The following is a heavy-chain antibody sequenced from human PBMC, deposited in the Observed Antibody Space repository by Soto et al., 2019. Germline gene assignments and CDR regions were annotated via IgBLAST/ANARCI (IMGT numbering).Heavy chain of an antibody. J-gene: IGHJ4*02. CDR2: IHYRGRT. D-gene: IGHD2-15*01. Sequence: SETLSLTCNVSGGPINSGGYYWGWIRQHPGKGLEWIGYIHYRGRTSYNPSLQSRVSISLDTSGHHFSMQLTSVTAADTAVYYCARCRDAFGFDSWGQGTLVTVSS. V-gene: IGHV4-31*03. CDR1: GGPINSGGYY. CDR3: ARCRDAFGFDS.